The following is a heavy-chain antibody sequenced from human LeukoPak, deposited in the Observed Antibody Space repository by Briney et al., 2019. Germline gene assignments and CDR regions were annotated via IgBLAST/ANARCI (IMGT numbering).Heavy chain of an antibody. CDR3: ARHTSGYSYGD. V-gene: IGHV5-51*01. CDR1: GYNFATDW. J-gene: IGHJ4*02. CDR2: IFPADSDT. D-gene: IGHD5-18*01. Sequence: GESLQISCKGSGYNFATDWIVWVRQMPGKGLEWMGIIFPADSDTRYNPSFQGQVTISSDKSITTAYLQWSSLKASDTAMYYCARHTSGYSYGDWGQRTLVTVSS.